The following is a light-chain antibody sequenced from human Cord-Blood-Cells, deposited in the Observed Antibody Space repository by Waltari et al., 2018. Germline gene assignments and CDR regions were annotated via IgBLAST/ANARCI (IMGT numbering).Light chain of an antibody. CDR3: QSYDSSNHVV. J-gene: IGLJ2*01. CDR1: SGSIASKY. Sequence: NFMLTQPHSVSESPGKTVTISCTRSSGSIASKYVQWYQQRPGSSPTTVIYEDNQRPSGVPYRFSGSIDSSSNSASLTISGLKTEDEADYYCQSYDSSNHVVFGGGTKLTVL. V-gene: IGLV6-57*01. CDR2: EDN.